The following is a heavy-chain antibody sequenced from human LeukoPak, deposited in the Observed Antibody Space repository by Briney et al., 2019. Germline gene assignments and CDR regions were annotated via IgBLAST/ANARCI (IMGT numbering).Heavy chain of an antibody. CDR2: IYYSGST. D-gene: IGHD2-2*01. CDR3: ARYRSVPAAHFDY. V-gene: IGHV4-30-4*01. Sequence: SETLSLTCTVSGDSISSPDYYWSWIRQPPGKGLEWIGYIYYSGSTYSNPSFKSRVTISVDTSKNQFSLKLSSVTAADTAVYYCARYRSVPAAHFDYWGQGTLVTVSS. J-gene: IGHJ4*02. CDR1: GDSISSPDYY.